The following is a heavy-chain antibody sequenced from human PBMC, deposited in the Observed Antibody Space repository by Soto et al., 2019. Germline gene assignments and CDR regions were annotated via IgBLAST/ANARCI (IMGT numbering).Heavy chain of an antibody. CDR2: IIPIFGTA. J-gene: IGHJ4*02. Sequence: QVQLVQSGAEVKKPGSSVKVSCKASGGTFSSYAISWVRQAPGQGLEWMGGIIPIFGTANYAQKFQGRVTMTTDTSTSTAYMELRSLRSDDTAVYYCARGYYDSSGTFDYWGQGTLVTVSS. CDR1: GGTFSSYA. D-gene: IGHD3-22*01. V-gene: IGHV1-69*06. CDR3: ARGYYDSSGTFDY.